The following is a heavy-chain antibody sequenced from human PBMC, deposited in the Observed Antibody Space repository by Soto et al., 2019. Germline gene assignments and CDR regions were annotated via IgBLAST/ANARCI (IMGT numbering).Heavy chain of an antibody. Sequence: EVQLVESGGGIVQPGGSMRLSCAASGFTFSSYWMHWVRQAPGNGLVWVARLTSDGSRTSYADSVKGRFTISRDNAKNPLYLQMHSLRAEDTAVYYCVRTSLVVAAATREVYLGQGTMVTVSS. D-gene: IGHD2-15*01. J-gene: IGHJ4*02. CDR3: VRTSLVVAAATREVY. CDR2: LTSDGSRT. CDR1: GFTFSSYW. V-gene: IGHV3-74*01.